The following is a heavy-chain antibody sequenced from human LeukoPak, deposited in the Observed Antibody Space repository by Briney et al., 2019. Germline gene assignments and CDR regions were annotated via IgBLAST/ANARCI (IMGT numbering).Heavy chain of an antibody. J-gene: IGHJ4*02. D-gene: IGHD4-17*01. V-gene: IGHV4-59*08. CDR3: ARRNYGDYGFDY. Sequence: PSETLSLTCTVSGGSISSYYWSWIRQPPGKGLEWIGYIYYSGSTNYNPSLKSRVTISVDTSKNQFSLKLSSVTAADTAVYYCARRNYGDYGFDYWGQGTLVTVSS. CDR1: GGSISSYY. CDR2: IYYSGST.